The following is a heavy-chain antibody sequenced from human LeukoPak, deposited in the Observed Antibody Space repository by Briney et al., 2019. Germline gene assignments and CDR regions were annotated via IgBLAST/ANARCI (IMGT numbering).Heavy chain of an antibody. V-gene: IGHV5-51*01. CDR2: IYPGDSDT. CDR1: GYSFTSYW. Sequence: GESLKISCKGSGYSFTSYWIGWVRQMPGKGLEWMGIIYPGDSDTRYSPSFQGQVTISADKSISTAYLQWSSLKASDTATYYCARLTPSYSSSWYIGRDYYYYYGMDVWGQGTTVTVSS. D-gene: IGHD6-13*01. CDR3: ARLTPSYSSSWYIGRDYYYYYGMDV. J-gene: IGHJ6*02.